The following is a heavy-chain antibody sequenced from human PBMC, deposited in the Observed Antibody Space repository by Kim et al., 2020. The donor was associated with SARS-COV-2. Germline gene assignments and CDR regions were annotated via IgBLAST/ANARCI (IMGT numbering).Heavy chain of an antibody. CDR3: ARQGGTSTAAPFDY. CDR1: GGSISSSSYY. Sequence: SETLSLTCTVSGGSISSSSYYWGWIRQPPGKGLEWIGSIYYSGSTYYNPSLKSRVTISVDTSKNQFSLKLSSVTAADTAVYYCARQGGTSTAAPFDYWGQGTLVTVSS. V-gene: IGHV4-39*01. CDR2: IYYSGST. J-gene: IGHJ4*02. D-gene: IGHD2-2*01.